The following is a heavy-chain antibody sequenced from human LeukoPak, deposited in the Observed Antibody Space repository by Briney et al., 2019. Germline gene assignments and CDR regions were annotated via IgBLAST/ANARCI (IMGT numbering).Heavy chain of an antibody. J-gene: IGHJ5*02. D-gene: IGHD2-15*01. V-gene: IGHV3-20*01. CDR1: GFTFDDYG. Sequence: GGSLRLSCAASGFTFDDYGMSWVRRAPGKGLEWVSGINWNGGSTGYADSVKGRFTISRDNAKNSLYLQMNSLRAEDTALYHCARVVFIDWFDPWGQGTLVTVSS. CDR3: ARVVFIDWFDP. CDR2: INWNGGST.